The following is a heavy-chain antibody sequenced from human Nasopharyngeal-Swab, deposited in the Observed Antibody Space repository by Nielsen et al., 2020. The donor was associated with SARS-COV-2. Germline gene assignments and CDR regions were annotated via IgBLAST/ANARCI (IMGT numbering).Heavy chain of an antibody. J-gene: IGHJ4*02. Sequence: GESLKISCAASGFTFSSFGMHWVRQAPGKGLEWVAFIAHDASIEYYGDSVKGRFSISRDSSKNTLYLQMDSLRGEDTAVYYCARDAPAHYGAFYWGRGTLVTVSS. D-gene: IGHD4-17*01. CDR1: GFTFSSFG. CDR3: ARDAPAHYGAFY. V-gene: IGHV3-30*03. CDR2: IAHDASIE.